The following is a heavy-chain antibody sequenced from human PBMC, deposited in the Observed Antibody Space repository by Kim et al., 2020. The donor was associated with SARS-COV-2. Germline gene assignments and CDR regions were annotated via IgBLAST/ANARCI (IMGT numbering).Heavy chain of an antibody. V-gene: IGHV1-69*13. J-gene: IGHJ6*02. Sequence: SVKVSCKASGGTFSTYVISWVRQAPGQGLEWMGGIIPVFGTANYAQNFQGRVTITADESTSTAYMELSSLRSEDTAVYYRARDLKGIRYPYTGYVIPLRVYHYYGMDVWGQGTTVTVAS. CDR2: IIPVFGTA. CDR3: ARDLKGIRYPYTGYVIPLRVYHYYGMDV. D-gene: IGHD5-12*01. CDR1: GGTFSTYV.